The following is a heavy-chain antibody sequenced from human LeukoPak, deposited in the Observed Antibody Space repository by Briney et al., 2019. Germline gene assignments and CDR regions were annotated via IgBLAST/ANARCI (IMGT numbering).Heavy chain of an antibody. J-gene: IGHJ3*02. CDR2: IYYGGST. Sequence: KPSETLSLTCTVSGGSVSSGSYYWSWIRQPPGKGLEWIGYIYYGGSTNYNPSLKSRVTISVDTSKNQFSLKLSSVTAADTAVYYCARVGATYDAFDIWGQGTMVTVSS. V-gene: IGHV4-61*01. CDR1: GGSVSSGSYY. CDR3: ARVGATYDAFDI. D-gene: IGHD1-26*01.